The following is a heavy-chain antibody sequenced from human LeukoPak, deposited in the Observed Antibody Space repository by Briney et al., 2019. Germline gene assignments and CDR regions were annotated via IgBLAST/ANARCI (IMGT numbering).Heavy chain of an antibody. CDR1: GFTFSSYS. V-gene: IGHV3-21*01. D-gene: IGHD3-22*01. CDR3: ARGSPSLPKYYYDSSGYYPKPDNWFDP. CDR2: ISSSSSYI. J-gene: IGHJ5*02. Sequence: GGSLRLSCAASGFTFSSYSMNWVRQAPGKGLEWISSISSSSSYIYYADSVKGRFTIYRDNAKNSLYLQMNSLRAEDTAVYYCARGSPSLPKYYYDSSGYYPKPDNWFDPWGQGTLVTVSS.